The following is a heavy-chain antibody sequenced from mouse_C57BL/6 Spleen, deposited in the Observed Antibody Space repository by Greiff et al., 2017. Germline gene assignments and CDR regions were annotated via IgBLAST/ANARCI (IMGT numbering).Heavy chain of an antibody. D-gene: IGHD2-4*01. CDR2: ISNGGGST. CDR1: GFTFSDYY. V-gene: IGHV5-12*01. Sequence: DVKLVESGGGLVQPGGSLKLSCAASGFTFSDYYMYWVRQTPEKRLEWVAYISNGGGSTYYPDTVKGRFTISRDNAKNTLYLQMSRLKSEDTAMYYCARPGDYDVRGAMDYWGQGTSVTVSS. CDR3: ARPGDYDVRGAMDY. J-gene: IGHJ4*01.